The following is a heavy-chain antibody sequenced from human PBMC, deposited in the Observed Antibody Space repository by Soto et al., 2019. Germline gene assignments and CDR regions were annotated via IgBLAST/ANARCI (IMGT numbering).Heavy chain of an antibody. Sequence: QVQLVQSGAEVKKPGSSVKVSCKASGGTFSSYTISWVRQAPGQGLEWMGRISPILGIANYAQKFQGRVRITADKSTSTAYMELSSLRSEDTAVYYCARDLGGKGGTSDAFDIWGQGTMVTVSS. V-gene: IGHV1-69*08. J-gene: IGHJ3*02. CDR1: GGTFSSYT. CDR2: ISPILGIA. CDR3: ARDLGGKGGTSDAFDI. D-gene: IGHD2-15*01.